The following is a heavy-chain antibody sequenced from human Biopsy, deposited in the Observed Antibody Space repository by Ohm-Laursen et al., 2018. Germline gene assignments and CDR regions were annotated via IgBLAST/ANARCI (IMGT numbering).Heavy chain of an antibody. CDR2: MNPDSGNT. CDR1: GYTFTIYE. Sequence: ASVKVSCKTSGYTFTIYEITWVRQATGQGLEWMGWMNPDSGNTGYAQNFQGRVNMTRNTSISTAYMELSSLRSEDTAVYFCARADPPLFYYGSGSSNWFDPWGQGTLVTVSS. J-gene: IGHJ5*02. D-gene: IGHD3-10*01. V-gene: IGHV1-8*01. CDR3: ARADPPLFYYGSGSSNWFDP.